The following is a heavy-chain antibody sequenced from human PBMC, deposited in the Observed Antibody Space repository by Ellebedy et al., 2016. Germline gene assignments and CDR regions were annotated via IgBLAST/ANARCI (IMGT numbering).Heavy chain of an antibody. J-gene: IGHJ4*02. CDR1: GFIFSSKW. D-gene: IGHD3-10*01. CDR2: IENDGSST. Sequence: GGSLRLSXAASGFIFSSKWMHWVRQAPGKGLAWVARIENDGSSTSYVDSVKGRFTISRDNAKNTLYLQMNRLRVEDTAVYYCLVGPVPGSYWRGYWGQGTLVTVSS. CDR3: LVGPVPGSYWRGY. V-gene: IGHV3-74*01.